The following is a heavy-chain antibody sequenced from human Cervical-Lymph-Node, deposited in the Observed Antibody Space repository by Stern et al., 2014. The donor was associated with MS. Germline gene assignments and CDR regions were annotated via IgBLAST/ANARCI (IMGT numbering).Heavy chain of an antibody. Sequence: QVQLVQSGAEVKKPGASVKVSCRVSGYSLSDLSMHWVRQAPGKGLEWMGGFEPEDGDTIYAQKFQGRVTMTEDTSADTVFMELSSLRSEDTAVYYCATDKSGLDYYAFDIWGQGTMVTVSS. CDR2: FEPEDGDT. CDR1: GYSLSDLS. J-gene: IGHJ3*02. D-gene: IGHD5-12*01. V-gene: IGHV1-24*01. CDR3: ATDKSGLDYYAFDI.